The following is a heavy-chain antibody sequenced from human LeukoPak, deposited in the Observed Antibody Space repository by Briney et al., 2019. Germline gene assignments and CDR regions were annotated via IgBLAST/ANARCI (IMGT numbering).Heavy chain of an antibody. D-gene: IGHD3-16*01. CDR3: ARDGRFRYFDL. V-gene: IGHV4-59*12. CDR2: IYYSGST. CDR1: GGSISSYY. J-gene: IGHJ2*01. Sequence: SETLSLTCTVSGGSISSYYWSWIRQPPGKGLEWIGYIYYSGSTNYNPSLKSRVTISVDTSKNQFSLKLSSVTAADMAVYYCARDGRFRYFDLWGRGTLVTVSS.